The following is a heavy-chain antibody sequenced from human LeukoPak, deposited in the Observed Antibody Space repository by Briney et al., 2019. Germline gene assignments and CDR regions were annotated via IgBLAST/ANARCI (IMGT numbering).Heavy chain of an antibody. Sequence: GGSLRLSCAASGHSWMHWVRQAPGKGLVWVSHINGDGSCTTYADSVKGRFTISKDNAKNTVYLQMNSLRAEDTAVYYCVSFYETYWGRGTLVTVSS. CDR1: GHSW. J-gene: IGHJ4*02. CDR2: INGDGSCT. V-gene: IGHV3-74*01. CDR3: VSFYETY. D-gene: IGHD2-2*01.